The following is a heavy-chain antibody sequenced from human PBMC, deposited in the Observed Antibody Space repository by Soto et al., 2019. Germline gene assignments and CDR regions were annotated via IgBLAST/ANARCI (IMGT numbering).Heavy chain of an antibody. CDR2: ISGSGGST. CDR1: GFTFSSYA. J-gene: IGHJ4*02. Sequence: GGSLRLSCAASGFTFSSYAMSWVRQAPGKGLEWVSAISGSGGSTCYADSVKGRFTISRDNSKNTLYLQMNSLRAEDTAVYYCAKDIVVVPAAILLDYWGQGTLVTVSS. V-gene: IGHV3-23*01. CDR3: AKDIVVVPAAILLDY. D-gene: IGHD2-2*02.